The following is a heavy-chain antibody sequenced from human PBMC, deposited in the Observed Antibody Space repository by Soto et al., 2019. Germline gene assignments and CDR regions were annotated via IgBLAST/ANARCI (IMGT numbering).Heavy chain of an antibody. CDR3: ARGYCSGGSCYARSTNFDS. V-gene: IGHV4-34*01. J-gene: IGHJ4*02. D-gene: IGHD2-15*01. CDR2: INHSGST. Sequence: PSETLSLTCAVYGGSFSGYYWSWIRQPPGKGLEWIGEINHSGSTNYNPSLKSRVTISVDTSKNQFSLKLSSVTAADTAVYYCARGYCSGGSCYARSTNFDSWGQGTLVTVSS. CDR1: GGSFSGYY.